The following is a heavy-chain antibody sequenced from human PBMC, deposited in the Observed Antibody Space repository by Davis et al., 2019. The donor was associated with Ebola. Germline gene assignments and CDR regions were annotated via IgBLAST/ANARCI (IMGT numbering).Heavy chain of an antibody. CDR2: ISPYNGNT. CDR3: ARDRGGYCTNGVCFPFDY. D-gene: IGHD2-8*01. Sequence: AASVKVSCKASGYTFTSYDISWVRQAPGQGLEWMGWISPYNGNTNYAQKLQGRVTMTTDTSTSTAYMELRSLRSDDTAVYYCARDRGGYCTNGVCFPFDYWGQGTLVTVSS. CDR1: GYTFTSYD. V-gene: IGHV1-18*04. J-gene: IGHJ4*02.